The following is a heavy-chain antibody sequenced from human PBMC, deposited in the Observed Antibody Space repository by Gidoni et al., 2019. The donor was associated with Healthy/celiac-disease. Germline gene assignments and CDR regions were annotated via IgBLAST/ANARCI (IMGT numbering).Heavy chain of an antibody. CDR1: GGTFSSYA. V-gene: IGHV1-69*01. CDR3: ARDPWYRYYDSSGPLN. CDR2: IIPIFGTA. J-gene: IGHJ3*01. Sequence: QVQLVQSGAEVKKPGSSVKVSCKASGGTFSSYAISWVRQAPGQGLEGMGGIIPIFGTANYAQKFQGRVTITADESTSTAYMELSSLRSDDTAVYYCARDPWYRYYDSSGPLNWGQGTMVTVSA. D-gene: IGHD3-22*01.